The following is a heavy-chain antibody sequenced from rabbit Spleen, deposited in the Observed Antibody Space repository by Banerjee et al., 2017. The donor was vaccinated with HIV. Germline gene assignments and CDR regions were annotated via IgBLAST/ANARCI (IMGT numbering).Heavy chain of an antibody. CDR1: GFDFSSFY. J-gene: IGHJ4*01. D-gene: IGHD1-1*01. CDR3: ARDLTDVIGWNFGW. Sequence: QLKETGGGLVQPGGSLTLSCKASGFDFSSFYMSWVRQAPGKGLEWIGYIDPVFGSTYYASWVNGRFTISSHNAQNTLYLQLNSLTAADTATYFCARDLTDVIGWNFGWWGPGTLVTVS. CDR2: IDPVFGST. V-gene: IGHV1S7*01.